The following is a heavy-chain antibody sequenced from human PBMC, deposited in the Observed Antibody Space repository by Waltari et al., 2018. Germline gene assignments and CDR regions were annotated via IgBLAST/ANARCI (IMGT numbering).Heavy chain of an antibody. V-gene: IGHV3-21*01. Sequence: EVQLVESGGGLVKPGGSLRLSCAASGFTFSSYSMNWVRQAPGKGLEWVSSISGSSSYIYYADSVKGRFTISRDNAKNSLYLQMNSLRAEDTAVYYCARVVQGNYIWGSYAFDIWGQGTMVTVSS. D-gene: IGHD3-16*01. CDR3: ARVVQGNYIWGSYAFDI. J-gene: IGHJ3*02. CDR1: GFTFSSYS. CDR2: ISGSSSYI.